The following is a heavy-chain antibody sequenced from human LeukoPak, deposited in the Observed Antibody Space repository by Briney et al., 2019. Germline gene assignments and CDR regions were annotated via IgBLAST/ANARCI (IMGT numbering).Heavy chain of an antibody. CDR1: GGSFSGYY. V-gene: IGHV4-34*01. J-gene: IGHJ4*02. Sequence: SETLSLTCAVYGGSFSGYYWSWIRQPPGKGLEWIGEINHSGSTNYNPSLKSRVTISVDTSKNQFSLKLSSVTAADTAVYYCARDKAVRDILTGYYRRRFDYWGQGTLVTVSS. CDR3: ARDKAVRDILTGYYRRRFDY. CDR2: INHSGST. D-gene: IGHD3-9*01.